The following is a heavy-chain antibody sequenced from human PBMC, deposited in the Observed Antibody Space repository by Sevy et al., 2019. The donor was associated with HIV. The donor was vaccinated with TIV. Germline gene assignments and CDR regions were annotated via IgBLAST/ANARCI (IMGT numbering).Heavy chain of an antibody. D-gene: IGHD6-19*01. Sequence: GGSLRLSCAVSGFSISKCWLSWVRQAPGKGPEWVANINEDGTKKYYVESVKGRFTISRDNAKNSLYLQMDSLRVEDTALYYGARDWAGLDYWGQGTLATVSS. V-gene: IGHV3-7*01. CDR1: GFSISKCW. J-gene: IGHJ4*02. CDR3: ARDWAGLDY. CDR2: INEDGTKK.